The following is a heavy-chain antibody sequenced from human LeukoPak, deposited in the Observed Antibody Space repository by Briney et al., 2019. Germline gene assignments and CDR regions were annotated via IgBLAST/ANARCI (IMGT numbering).Heavy chain of an antibody. CDR1: GGSISSSNW. J-gene: IGHJ4*02. V-gene: IGHV4-4*02. Sequence: TSETLSLTCAVSGGSISSSNWWSWVRQPPGKGLEWIGEIYHSGSTNYNPSLKSRVTISVDKSKNQFSLKLSSVTAADTAVYYCARGVYYDSSGYYPYGYWGQGALVTVSS. CDR3: ARGVYYDSSGYYPYGY. CDR2: IYHSGST. D-gene: IGHD3-22*01.